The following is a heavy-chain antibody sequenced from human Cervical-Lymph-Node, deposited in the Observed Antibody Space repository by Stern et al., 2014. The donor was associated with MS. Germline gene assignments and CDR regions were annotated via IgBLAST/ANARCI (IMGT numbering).Heavy chain of an antibody. D-gene: IGHD3-9*01. J-gene: IGHJ4*02. V-gene: IGHV3-11*01. Sequence: DQLVESGGGLVKPGGSLRLSCAASGFTFSDHYMSWIRQAPGKGLEWVSYISNSGRTIIYADSVKGRFTISRDNAKNSLYLQMNGLRAEDTAVYYCTRDPRLADYWGQGTLVTVSS. CDR3: TRDPRLADY. CDR1: GFTFSDHY. CDR2: ISNSGRTI.